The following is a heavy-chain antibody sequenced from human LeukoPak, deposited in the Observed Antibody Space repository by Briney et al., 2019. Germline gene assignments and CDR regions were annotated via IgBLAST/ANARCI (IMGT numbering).Heavy chain of an antibody. CDR2: IYYSGST. D-gene: IGHD3-22*01. V-gene: IGHV4-39*01. Sequence: SETLSLTCTVSGGSISSYYWGWIRQPPGKGLEWIGSIYYSGSTYYNPSLKSRVTISVDTSKNQFSLKLSSVTAADTAVYYCARLKYYDSSVVAWGQGTLVTVSS. J-gene: IGHJ5*02. CDR3: ARLKYYDSSVVA. CDR1: GGSISSYY.